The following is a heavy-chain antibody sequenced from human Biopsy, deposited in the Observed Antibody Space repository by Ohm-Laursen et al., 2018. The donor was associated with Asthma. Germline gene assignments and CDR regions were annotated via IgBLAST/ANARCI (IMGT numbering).Heavy chain of an antibody. CDR3: ARAVDYSHYYGIDV. Sequence: SVKASCQTSGYTFNRAGITWVRQAPGQGLEWTGWIRVYNGNTKVAQKLQDRVTMITDTSTSTAYMELRSLRSDDTAVYFCARAVDYSHYYGIDVWGQGTTVTVS. CDR1: GYTFNRAG. CDR2: IRVYNGNT. V-gene: IGHV1-18*01. D-gene: IGHD3-10*01. J-gene: IGHJ6*02.